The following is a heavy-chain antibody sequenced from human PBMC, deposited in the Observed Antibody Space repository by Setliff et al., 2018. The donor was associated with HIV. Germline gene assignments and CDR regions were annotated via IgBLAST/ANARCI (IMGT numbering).Heavy chain of an antibody. CDR1: GGSLSGYY. D-gene: IGHD3-10*01. CDR3: ATYADRESNRFDP. Sequence: SETLSLTCAVYGGSLSGYYWSWLRQPPGKGLEWLGSIYYSGSTYYNPSLKSRVTISVDTSKNQFSLKLSSVTAADTAVYYCATYADRESNRFDPWGQGILVTVSS. CDR2: IYYSGST. V-gene: IGHV4-59*05. J-gene: IGHJ5*02.